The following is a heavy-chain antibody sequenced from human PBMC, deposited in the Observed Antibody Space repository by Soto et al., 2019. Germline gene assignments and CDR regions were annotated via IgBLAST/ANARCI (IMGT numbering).Heavy chain of an antibody. CDR2: IIHILRTA. V-gene: IGHV1-69*11. CDR3: ARALVATNDFDY. CDR1: GDTFSSYG. Sequence: QVQVEQSGAEVKKPGSSVKVSCKASGDTFSSYGFTWVRQAPGQGLEWMGGIIHILRTANYAQKFQGRVTITADESTSTAYMELSSLRSEDTAVYYYARALVATNDFDYWGQGILVTVSS. J-gene: IGHJ4*02. D-gene: IGHD5-12*01.